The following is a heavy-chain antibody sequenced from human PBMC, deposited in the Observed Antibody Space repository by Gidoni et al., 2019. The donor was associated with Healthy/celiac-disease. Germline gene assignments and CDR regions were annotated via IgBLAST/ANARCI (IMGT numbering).Heavy chain of an antibody. CDR1: GYSFTSYW. V-gene: IGHV5-51*01. J-gene: IGHJ4*02. CDR2: IYPGDADT. Sequence: EVQLVQSGAEVKKPGGSLKISCKGSGYSFTSYWIGWVRQMPGKGLEWLGIIYPGDADTRYSPSFQGQVTISADKSISTAYLQWSSRKAADTAMYYCARHYLGYCSGGSCEGYYFDYWGQGTLVTVSS. CDR3: ARHYLGYCSGGSCEGYYFDY. D-gene: IGHD2-15*01.